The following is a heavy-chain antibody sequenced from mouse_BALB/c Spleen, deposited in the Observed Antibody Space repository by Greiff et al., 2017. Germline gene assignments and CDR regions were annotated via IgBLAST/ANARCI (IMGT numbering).Heavy chain of an antibody. V-gene: IGHV1S29*02. CDR2: IYPYNGGT. CDR3: ARGSFTTDYAMDY. J-gene: IGHJ4*01. CDR1: GYTFTDYN. Sequence: EVQLQQSGPELVKPGASVKISCKASGYTFTDYNMHWVKQSHGKSLEWIGYIYPYNGGTGYNQKFKSKATLTVDNSSSTAYMELRSLTSEDSAVYYCARGSFTTDYAMDYWGQGTSVTVSS. D-gene: IGHD1-1*01.